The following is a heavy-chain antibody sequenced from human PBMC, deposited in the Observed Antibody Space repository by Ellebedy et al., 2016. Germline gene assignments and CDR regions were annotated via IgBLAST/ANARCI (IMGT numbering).Heavy chain of an antibody. CDR1: LYTFTSYG. J-gene: IGHJ6*03. Sequence: ASVKVSCXASLYTFTSYGISWVRQAPGQGLEWMGWISAYNGNTNYAQKLQGRVTMTTDTSTSTAYMELRSLRSDDTAVYYCARLPRQYCSSTSCYRLYYYYYMDVWGKGTTVTVSS. D-gene: IGHD2-2*02. V-gene: IGHV1-18*01. CDR2: ISAYNGNT. CDR3: ARLPRQYCSSTSCYRLYYYYYMDV.